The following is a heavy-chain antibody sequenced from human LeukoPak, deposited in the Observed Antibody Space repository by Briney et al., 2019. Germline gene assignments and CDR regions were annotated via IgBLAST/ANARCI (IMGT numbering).Heavy chain of an antibody. CDR3: AKDAGIGSYYYYMDV. CDR2: ISSSGSTI. Sequence: GGSLRLSCAASGFTFSDYYMSWIRQAPGKGLEWVSYISSSGSTIYYADSVKGRFTISRDNAKNSLYLQMNSLRAEDTALYYCAKDAGIGSYYYYMDVWGKGTTVTISS. V-gene: IGHV3-11*01. CDR1: GFTFSDYY. J-gene: IGHJ6*03. D-gene: IGHD1-14*01.